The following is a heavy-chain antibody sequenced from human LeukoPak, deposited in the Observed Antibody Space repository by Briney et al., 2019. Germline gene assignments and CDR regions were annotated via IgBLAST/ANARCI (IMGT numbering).Heavy chain of an antibody. D-gene: IGHD6-13*01. CDR2: IYSVGST. Sequence: GWSLRLSCAVSGFTVSSNYMSWVRQAPGKGLEWISVIYSVGSTYYADSVKGRFTISRDNSKNTLYLQMNSLRAEDTAVYYCARGGGQQLVPNYYYYYAMDVWGQGTTVTVS. CDR3: ARGGGQQLVPNYYYYYAMDV. V-gene: IGHV3-66*01. CDR1: GFTVSSNY. J-gene: IGHJ6*02.